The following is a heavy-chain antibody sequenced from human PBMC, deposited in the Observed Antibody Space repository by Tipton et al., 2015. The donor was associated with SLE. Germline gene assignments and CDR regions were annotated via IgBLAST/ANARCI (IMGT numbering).Heavy chain of an antibody. Sequence: TLSLTCTVSGGSISRYYWSWIRQHPGKGLEWIGYIYLSGLTSYNPSLNNRVSISVDTSNSQFSLKLSSVTAADTAIYYCASVDDTVTTHFEHWGQGTLVTVSS. CDR3: ASVDDTVTTHFEH. J-gene: IGHJ4*02. CDR1: GGSISRYY. D-gene: IGHD4-17*01. V-gene: IGHV4-31*03. CDR2: IYLSGLT.